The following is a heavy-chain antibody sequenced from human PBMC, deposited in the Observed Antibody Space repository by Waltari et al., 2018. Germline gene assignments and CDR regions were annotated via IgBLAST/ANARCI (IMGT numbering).Heavy chain of an antibody. Sequence: QITLKESGPTLVKPTQTLTLTCTFSGFSRRTSGVGVGWLGPPSGKALEWLALIYWNDDKRYSPALKSRLTITKDTSKNQVVLTMTNIDPVDTATYYCAHSGPPYSSSLQGAFDIWGQGTMVTVSS. CDR2: IYWNDDK. CDR3: AHSGPPYSSSLQGAFDI. V-gene: IGHV2-5*01. D-gene: IGHD6-13*01. J-gene: IGHJ3*02. CDR1: GFSRRTSGVG.